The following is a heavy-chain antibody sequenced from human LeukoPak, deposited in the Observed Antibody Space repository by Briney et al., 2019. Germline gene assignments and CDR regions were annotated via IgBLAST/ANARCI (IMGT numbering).Heavy chain of an antibody. D-gene: IGHD6-13*01. V-gene: IGHV4-4*09. Sequence: SETLSLTCTVTGGSISNYYWSWIRQPPGKGLEWIGYIYTSGSTNYNPSLKSRVTISVDTSKNQFSLKLSSVTAADTAVYYCARWDTAAGMVDYWGQGTLVTVSS. CDR1: GGSISNYY. J-gene: IGHJ4*02. CDR2: IYTSGST. CDR3: ARWDTAAGMVDY.